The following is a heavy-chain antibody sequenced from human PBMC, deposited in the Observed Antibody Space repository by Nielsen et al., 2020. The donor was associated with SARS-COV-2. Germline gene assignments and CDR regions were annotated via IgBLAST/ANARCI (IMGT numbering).Heavy chain of an antibody. D-gene: IGHD2-2*02. CDR2: ISAYNGNT. CDR1: GYTLTELS. Sequence: ASVKVSCKVSGYTLTELSMHWVRQAPGQGLEWMGWISAYNGNTNYAQKLQGRVTMTTDTSTSTAYMELRSLRSDDTAVYYCARDQRCSSTSCYSRGYSSGWYLDYWGQGTLVTVSS. J-gene: IGHJ4*02. V-gene: IGHV1-18*01. CDR3: ARDQRCSSTSCYSRGYSSGWYLDY.